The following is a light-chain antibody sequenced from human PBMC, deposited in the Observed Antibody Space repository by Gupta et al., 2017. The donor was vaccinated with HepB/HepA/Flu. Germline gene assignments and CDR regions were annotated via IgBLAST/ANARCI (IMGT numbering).Light chain of an antibody. CDR3: QHCGSPGT. CDR1: QSLINY. Sequence: EFVLTQSPGTLSLSPGERATLSCRASQSLINYLDWYQHKAGQAPRFLIYDASNRASGTPGRCSGRGSGTDCTIIISSLAPEDLVVYYSQHCGSPGTFGQGTKVEIK. J-gene: IGKJ1*01. CDR2: DAS. V-gene: IGKV3-11*01.